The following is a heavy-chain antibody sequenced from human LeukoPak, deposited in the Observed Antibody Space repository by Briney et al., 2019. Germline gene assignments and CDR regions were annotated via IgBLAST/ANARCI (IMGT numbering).Heavy chain of an antibody. D-gene: IGHD6-19*01. Sequence: GGSLRLSCAASGFIFSSYAMSWVRQAPGKGLEWVSAISGSGGSTYYADSVKGRFTISRDNSKNTLYLQMNSLRAEDTAVYYCAKARGVAVAGPFLDYWGQGTLVTVSS. V-gene: IGHV3-23*01. CDR3: AKARGVAVAGPFLDY. CDR1: GFIFSSYA. J-gene: IGHJ4*02. CDR2: ISGSGGST.